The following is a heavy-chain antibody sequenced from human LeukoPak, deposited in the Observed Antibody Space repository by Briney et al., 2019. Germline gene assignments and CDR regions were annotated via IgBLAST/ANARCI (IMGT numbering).Heavy chain of an antibody. D-gene: IGHD6-19*01. CDR1: GFTFSSYA. CDR3: ARGRSGWYEDF. J-gene: IGHJ4*02. CDR2: ISGSGGST. Sequence: GGSLRLSCAASGFTFSSYAMSWVRQAPGKALEWVSAISGSGGSTYYADSVKGRFTISRDNAKNSLYLQMNSLRAEDTAVYYCARGRSGWYEDFWGQGTLVTVSS. V-gene: IGHV3-23*01.